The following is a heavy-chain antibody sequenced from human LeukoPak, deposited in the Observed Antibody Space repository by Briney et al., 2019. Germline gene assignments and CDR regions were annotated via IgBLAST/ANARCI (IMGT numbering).Heavy chain of an antibody. Sequence: SVKVSCKASVGTFSSYAISWGRQAPGQGLEWMGRIIPILGIANYAQKFQGRVTMTRDTSTSTVYMELSSLRSEDTAGYYCARTNYYDSSGYDCWGQGTLVTVSS. V-gene: IGHV1-69*04. D-gene: IGHD3-22*01. J-gene: IGHJ4*02. CDR1: VGTFSSYA. CDR3: ARTNYYDSSGYDC. CDR2: IIPILGIA.